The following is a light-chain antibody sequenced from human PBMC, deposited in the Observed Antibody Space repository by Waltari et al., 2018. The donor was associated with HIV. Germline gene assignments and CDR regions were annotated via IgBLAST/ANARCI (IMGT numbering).Light chain of an antibody. V-gene: IGLV2-8*01. CDR2: EVI. Sequence: QSALTQPPSASGSPGQSVPISCTGTSSDVGGYNYVSWYQQHPGKAPKYLIYEVIKRPSGVPDRFSGSKSGNTASLTVSGLQAEDEADYYCSSYAGSNWVFGGGTKLTVL. CDR1: SSDVGGYNY. CDR3: SSYAGSNWV. J-gene: IGLJ3*02.